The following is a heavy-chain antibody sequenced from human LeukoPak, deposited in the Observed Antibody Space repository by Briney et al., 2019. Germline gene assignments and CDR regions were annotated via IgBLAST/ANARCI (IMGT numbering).Heavy chain of an antibody. Sequence: GGSLRLSCAASGFTVSGNYMTWVRQAPGKGLEWVSVIYSGVNTFYADSVKGRFTISRDTSKNTLYLQMNSLRAEDTAVYYCARRPFDSGAFDVWGQGTMVTVSS. J-gene: IGHJ3*01. D-gene: IGHD3-9*01. V-gene: IGHV3-53*01. CDR2: IYSGVNT. CDR1: GFTVSGNY. CDR3: ARRPFDSGAFDV.